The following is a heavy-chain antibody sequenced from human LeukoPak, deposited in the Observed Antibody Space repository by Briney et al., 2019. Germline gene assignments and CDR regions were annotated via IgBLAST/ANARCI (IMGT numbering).Heavy chain of an antibody. CDR2: IIPNIGTT. CDR1: GDTLNNYA. CDR3: AKDGGGNYYYYYYYMDV. V-gene: IGHV1-69*06. Sequence: SVKVSCKASGDTLNNYAFSWVRQAPGQGLEWMGGIIPNIGTTNYAQKFQGRVTITADKSTSTVYMDLNSLRSEDTAVYYCAKDGGGNYYYYYYYMDVWGKGTTVTVSS. J-gene: IGHJ6*03. D-gene: IGHD4-23*01.